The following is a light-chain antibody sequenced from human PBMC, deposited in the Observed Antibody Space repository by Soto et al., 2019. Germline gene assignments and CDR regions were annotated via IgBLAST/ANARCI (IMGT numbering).Light chain of an antibody. V-gene: IGKV1-9*01. CDR1: QGISSY. CDR2: AAS. CDR3: QQLNSYPLT. Sequence: IQLTQSPSFLSASVGDRVTITCRASQGISSYLAWYLQKPGKAPKLLIYAASTLQSGVPSRFSGSGSGTEFTLTISSLQPEDFATYYCQQLNSYPLTFGGGTKVDIK. J-gene: IGKJ4*01.